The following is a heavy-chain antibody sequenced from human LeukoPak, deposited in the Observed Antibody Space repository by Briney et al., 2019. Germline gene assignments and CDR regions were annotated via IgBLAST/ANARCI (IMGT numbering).Heavy chain of an antibody. CDR3: ARGSIAVAGKPPSYYYYGMDV. J-gene: IGHJ6*02. V-gene: IGHV4-34*01. CDR2: INHSGST. CDR1: SGSFSGYY. D-gene: IGHD6-19*01. Sequence: SETLSLTCAVYSGSFSGYYWSWIRQPPGKGLEWIGEINHSGSTNYNPSLKSRVTISVDTSKNQFSLKLSSVTAADTAVYYCARGSIAVAGKPPSYYYYGMDVWGQGTTVTVSS.